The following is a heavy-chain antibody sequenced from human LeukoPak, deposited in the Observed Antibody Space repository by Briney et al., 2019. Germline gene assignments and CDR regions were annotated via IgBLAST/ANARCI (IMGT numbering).Heavy chain of an antibody. J-gene: IGHJ4*02. D-gene: IGHD1-26*01. CDR3: AREVGSFDY. CDR2: ISGSGDST. V-gene: IGHV3-23*01. Sequence: PGGSLRLSCAASAFTFSNFGMSWVRQAPGKGLEWVSVISGSGDSTYYADSVKGRFTISRDNSKNTLYLQMSSLRAEDTAVYYCAREVGSFDYWGQGTLVAVSS. CDR1: AFTFSNFG.